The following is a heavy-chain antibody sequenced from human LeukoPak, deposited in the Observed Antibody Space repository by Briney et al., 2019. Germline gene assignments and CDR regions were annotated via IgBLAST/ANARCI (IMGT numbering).Heavy chain of an antibody. V-gene: IGHV4-59*01. CDR2: IYYSGST. CDR1: GGSISSYY. D-gene: IGHD3-22*01. CDR3: ARLYYDSSGYLDWYFDL. J-gene: IGHJ2*01. Sequence: PSETLSLTCTVSGGSISSYYWSWIRQPPGKGLEWIGYIYYSGSTYYNPSLKSRVTISVDTSKNQFSLKLSSVTAADTAVYYCARLYYDSSGYLDWYFDLWGRGTLVTVSS.